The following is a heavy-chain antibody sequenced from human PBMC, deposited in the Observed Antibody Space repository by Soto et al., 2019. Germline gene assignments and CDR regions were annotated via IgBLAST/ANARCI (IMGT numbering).Heavy chain of an antibody. J-gene: IGHJ6*02. CDR2: ISYDGSNE. V-gene: IGHV3-30*03. Sequence: QVQLVESGGGVVQPGRSLRLSCAASGFTFSSYDMHWVHQAPGKGLEWVAVISYDGSNEYYADSVKGRFTISRDNSKNTLYLQMNSLRAEDTAVYYCAAGLYSSGWRYYAMDVWGQGTTVTVSS. CDR3: AAGLYSSGWRYYAMDV. CDR1: GFTFSSYD. D-gene: IGHD6-19*01.